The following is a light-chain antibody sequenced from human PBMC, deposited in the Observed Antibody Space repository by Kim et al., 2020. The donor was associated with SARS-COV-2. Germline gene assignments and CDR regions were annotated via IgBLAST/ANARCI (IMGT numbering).Light chain of an antibody. CDR2: RTS. J-gene: IGLJ2*01. CDR3: LLYYGGAVV. CDR1: TGAVTSVYY. Sequence: PGATVTLTCASSTGAVTSVYYPNWFQQKPGHAPRALIYRTSNNHPWTPARFSGSLLGGKAALTLSGVQPEDEAEYYCLLYYGGAVVFGGGTQLTVL. V-gene: IGLV7-43*01.